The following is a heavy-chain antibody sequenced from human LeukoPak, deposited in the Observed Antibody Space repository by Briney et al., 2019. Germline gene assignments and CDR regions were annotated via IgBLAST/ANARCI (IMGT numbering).Heavy chain of an antibody. Sequence: GASVKVSCKASGGTLSSYAISWVRQAPGQGLEWMGGIIPIFGTANYAQKFQGRVTITADESTSTAYMELSSLRSEDTAVYYCAREGIAVAGLGYWGQGTLVTVSS. J-gene: IGHJ4*02. V-gene: IGHV1-69*13. CDR1: GGTLSSYA. CDR2: IIPIFGTA. D-gene: IGHD6-19*01. CDR3: AREGIAVAGLGY.